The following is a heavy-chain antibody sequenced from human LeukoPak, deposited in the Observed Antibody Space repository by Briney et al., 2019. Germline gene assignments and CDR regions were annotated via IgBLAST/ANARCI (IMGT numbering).Heavy chain of an antibody. D-gene: IGHD6-19*01. CDR2: INHSGST. J-gene: IGHJ4*02. CDR3: ARGQWLDIY. V-gene: IGHV4-34*01. CDR1: GGSFSDQY. Sequence: SETLSLTCAVYGGSFSDQYWIWIRQPPGKRLEWIGEINHSGSTNYNPSLKSRVTMSVDTSKNQFSLKLSSVTAADTGVYYCARGQWLDIYWGQGSLVTVSS.